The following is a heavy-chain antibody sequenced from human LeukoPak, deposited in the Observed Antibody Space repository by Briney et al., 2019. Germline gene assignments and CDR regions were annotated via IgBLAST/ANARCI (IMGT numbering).Heavy chain of an antibody. D-gene: IGHD6-6*01. CDR1: HFTFNSYW. J-gene: IGHJ4*02. Sequence: GGSLRLSCAASHFTFNSYWMSWVRQAPGKGLEWVANIKQDGSEKYYVDSVKGRFTIPRDNAKNSLYLQMNSLRAEDTAVYYCARVRFIAARPDYWGQGTLVTVSS. V-gene: IGHV3-7*01. CDR3: ARVRFIAARPDY. CDR2: IKQDGSEK.